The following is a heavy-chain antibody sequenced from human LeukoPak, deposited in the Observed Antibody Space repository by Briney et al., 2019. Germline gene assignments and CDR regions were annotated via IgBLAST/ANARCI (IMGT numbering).Heavy chain of an antibody. Sequence: PGGSLRLSCAASGFTFSSYSMNWVRQAPGKGLEWVSSISSSSSYINYADSVKGRFTISRDNAKNSLYLQMNSLRVEDTAVYYCTRATDGDYVPYWGQGTLVTVSS. CDR3: TRATDGDYVPY. J-gene: IGHJ4*02. CDR2: ISSSSSYI. CDR1: GFTFSSYS. D-gene: IGHD4-17*01. V-gene: IGHV3-21*01.